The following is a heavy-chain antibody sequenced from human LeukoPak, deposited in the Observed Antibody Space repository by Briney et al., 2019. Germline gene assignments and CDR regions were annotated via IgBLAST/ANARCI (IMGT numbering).Heavy chain of an antibody. V-gene: IGHV3-21*01. CDR3: ARAPSGPRPANWFDP. CDR2: ISSSSTYI. CDR1: GFTFSSYT. J-gene: IGHJ5*02. D-gene: IGHD5-12*01. Sequence: GGSLRLSCAASGFTFSSYTINWVRQTPGKGLEWVSSISSSSTYIYYAESVKGRFTISRDNAKNSLYLQMNSLSAEDTAVYYCARAPSGPRPANWFDPWGQGTLVTVSS.